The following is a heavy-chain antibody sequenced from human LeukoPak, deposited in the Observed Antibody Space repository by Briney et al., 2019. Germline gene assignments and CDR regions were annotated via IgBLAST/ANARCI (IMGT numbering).Heavy chain of an antibody. D-gene: IGHD4-17*01. Sequence: GGSLRLSCAASGFTFSSYGMHWVRQAPGKGLEWVAVIWYDGSNKYYADSVKGRFTISRDNSKNTLYLQMNSLRAEDTAVYYCARERLDDYGEQPYYYYMDVWGKGTTVTVSS. CDR1: GFTFSSYG. V-gene: IGHV3-33*01. CDR3: ARERLDDYGEQPYYYYMDV. J-gene: IGHJ6*03. CDR2: IWYDGSNK.